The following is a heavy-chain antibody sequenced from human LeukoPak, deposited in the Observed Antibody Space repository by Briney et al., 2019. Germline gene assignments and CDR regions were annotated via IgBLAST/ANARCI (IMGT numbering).Heavy chain of an antibody. CDR1: GGSLSGYY. V-gene: IGHV4-34*01. Sequence: SETLSLTCAVYGGSLSGYYWSWIRQPPGKGLEWIGEINHSGSTNYNPSLKSRVTISVDTSKNQFSLKLSSVTAADTAVYYCARGRMVRGVRLDDYWGQGTLVTVSS. CDR2: INHSGST. CDR3: ARGRMVRGVRLDDY. D-gene: IGHD3-10*01. J-gene: IGHJ4*02.